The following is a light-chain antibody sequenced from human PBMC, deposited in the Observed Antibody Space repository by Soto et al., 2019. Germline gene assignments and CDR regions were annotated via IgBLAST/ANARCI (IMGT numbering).Light chain of an antibody. CDR2: DAS. CDR1: QSVSSY. V-gene: IGKV3-11*01. CDR3: QQRSNWPT. Sequence: EGELTRSRATLYFSPGERATLSCRASQSVSSYLAWYQQKPGQAPRLLIYDASNRATGIPARFSGSGSGTDFTLTISSLEPEDFAVYYCQQRSNWPTFGHGTRLEIK. J-gene: IGKJ5*01.